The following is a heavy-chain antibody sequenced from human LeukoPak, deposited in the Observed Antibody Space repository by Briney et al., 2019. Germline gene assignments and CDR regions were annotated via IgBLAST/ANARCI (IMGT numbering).Heavy chain of an antibody. Sequence: SETLSLTCTVSGASFSSHSWSWFRQPPGKGLDWIGYISYTGSTNYNPSLKSRVIISRDTSKSQFSLKLSSVTAADTAVYYCARHGYYYDSSGYYYPGEYFQHWGQGTLVTVSS. J-gene: IGHJ1*01. CDR1: GASFSSHS. D-gene: IGHD3-22*01. V-gene: IGHV4-59*11. CDR2: ISYTGST. CDR3: ARHGYYYDSSGYYYPGEYFQH.